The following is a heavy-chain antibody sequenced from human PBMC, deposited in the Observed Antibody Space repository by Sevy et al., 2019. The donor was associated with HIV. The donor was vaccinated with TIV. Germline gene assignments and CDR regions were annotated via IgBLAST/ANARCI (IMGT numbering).Heavy chain of an antibody. J-gene: IGHJ4*02. Sequence: ASVKVSCKASGYTFSDYWIYWIRQAPGQGFEWMGWINPDDNDKRCAQQFQGRVTMTTDTSINTAYMEVYRLTSDDTAVYYCARGGSGGNYWGQGTLVTVSS. D-gene: IGHD3-10*01. V-gene: IGHV1-2*02. CDR3: ARGGSGGNY. CDR1: GYTFSDYW. CDR2: INPDDNDK.